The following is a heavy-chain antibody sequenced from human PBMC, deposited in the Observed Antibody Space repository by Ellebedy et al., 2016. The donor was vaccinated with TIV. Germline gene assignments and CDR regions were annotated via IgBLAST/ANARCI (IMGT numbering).Heavy chain of an antibody. Sequence: AASVKVSCKASGYTFTKYYMHWVPQAPGHGLEWMGIISSSGGTTTYAQKFQGRVTITRDTSTSTVYMDLSSLRSEDTAGYCCARWGGGFDYWGQGTLVSVSS. D-gene: IGHD3-16*01. CDR2: ISSSGGTT. J-gene: IGHJ4*02. V-gene: IGHV1-46*01. CDR3: ARWGGGFDY. CDR1: GYTFTKYY.